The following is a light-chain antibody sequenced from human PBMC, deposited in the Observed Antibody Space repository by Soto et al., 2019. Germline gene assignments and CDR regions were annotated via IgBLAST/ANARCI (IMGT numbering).Light chain of an antibody. CDR2: GAS. J-gene: IGKJ2*01. CDR1: QSVNSNY. V-gene: IGKV3-20*01. Sequence: DIVLTQSPGTLSLSPGETATLSCRASQSVNSNYLAWYQQKPGRAPRLLIYGASAWATGIPDRFSGSGSGTDFTLAISRLEPEDFAVYFCQHFGGSSYTFGQGTKLEIK. CDR3: QHFGGSSYT.